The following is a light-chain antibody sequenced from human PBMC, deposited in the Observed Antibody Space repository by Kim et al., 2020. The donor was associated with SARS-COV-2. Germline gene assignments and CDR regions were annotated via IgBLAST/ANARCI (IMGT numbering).Light chain of an antibody. CDR3: SSYTTNSNVL. Sequence: QSTLTQPASVSGSPGQSITISCTGTSSDVGAYKFVSWYQQYPGKAPKLMIYDVSNRPSGVSNRFSGSKSGNTASLTISGLQTEDEADYYCSSYTTNSNVLFGGGTQLTVL. CDR1: SSDVGAYKF. J-gene: IGLJ2*01. CDR2: DVS. V-gene: IGLV2-14*03.